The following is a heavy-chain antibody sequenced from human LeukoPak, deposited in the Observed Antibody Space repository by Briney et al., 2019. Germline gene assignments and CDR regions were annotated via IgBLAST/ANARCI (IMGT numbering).Heavy chain of an antibody. J-gene: IGHJ4*02. CDR3: ARVCRIAAAGYFDY. Sequence: SETLSLTCTVYGGSFSGYYWSWILQPPGKGLEWIVEINHSGSTNYNPSLKSRVTISVDTSKNQFSLKLSSVTAADTAVYYCARVCRIAAAGYFDYWGQGTLVTVSS. V-gene: IGHV4-34*01. CDR2: INHSGST. CDR1: GGSFSGYY. D-gene: IGHD6-13*01.